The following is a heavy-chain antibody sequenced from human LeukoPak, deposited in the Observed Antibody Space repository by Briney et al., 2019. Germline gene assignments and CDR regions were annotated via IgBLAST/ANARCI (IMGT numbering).Heavy chain of an antibody. CDR3: ARVEWEPNLAFDY. Sequence: GGSLRLSCAASGFTFSSYSMNWVRQAPGKGLEWVSSIGSSSSYIYYADSVKGRFTISRDNAKNSLYLQMNSLRAEDTAVYYCARVEWEPNLAFDYWGQGTLVTVSS. V-gene: IGHV3-21*01. J-gene: IGHJ4*02. CDR2: IGSSSSYI. CDR1: GFTFSSYS. D-gene: IGHD1-26*01.